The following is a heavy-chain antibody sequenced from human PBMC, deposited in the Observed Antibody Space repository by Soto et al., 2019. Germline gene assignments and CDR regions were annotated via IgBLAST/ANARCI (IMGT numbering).Heavy chain of an antibody. CDR1: GGSISSIDYF. J-gene: IGHJ5*02. CDR2: IYHTGTT. Sequence: PSETLSLTCSFSGGSISSIDYFWSWIRQPPGKGLEWIGFIYHTGTTYYNPSLRSRVTISIDTSKSQFSMKLNSVTAADTAVYYCARVMAAMQNWLDPWGQGTLVTVSS. V-gene: IGHV4-30-4*01. CDR3: ARVMAAMQNWLDP. D-gene: IGHD2-2*01.